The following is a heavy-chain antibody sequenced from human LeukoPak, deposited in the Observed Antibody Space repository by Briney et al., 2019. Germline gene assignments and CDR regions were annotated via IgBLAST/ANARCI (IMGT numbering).Heavy chain of an antibody. CDR2: ISSNGDNT. CDR1: GFIFSTYV. V-gene: IGHV3-64D*06. J-gene: IGHJ4*02. CDR3: VRGTGY. Sequence: PGGSLRLSCSVSGFIFSTYVMHWVRPAPGKGLEYVSAISSNGDNTYYADSVKGRFTISRDNSKNTLYLQMSSLRADDTAVYYCVRGTGYWGQGTLVTVSS.